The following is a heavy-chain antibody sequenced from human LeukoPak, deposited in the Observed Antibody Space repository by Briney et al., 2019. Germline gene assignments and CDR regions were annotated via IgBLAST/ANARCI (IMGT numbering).Heavy chain of an antibody. CDR3: ARDPRAFDI. Sequence: AGGSLRLSCAASGFTFSSYSMTWVHQAPGKGLGWVSYISSSSSTIYYADSVKGRFTISRDNAKNSLYLQMNSLRAEDTAVYYCARDPRAFDIWGQGTMVTVSS. CDR1: GFTFSSYS. V-gene: IGHV3-48*01. CDR2: ISSSSSTI. J-gene: IGHJ3*02.